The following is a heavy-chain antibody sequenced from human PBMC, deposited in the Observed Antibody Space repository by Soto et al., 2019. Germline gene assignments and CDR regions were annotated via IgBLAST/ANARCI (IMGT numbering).Heavy chain of an antibody. CDR2: IYYSGST. CDR1: GGSISSSSYY. J-gene: IGHJ6*03. CDR3: ARWASSSGWPDGEPTYYYYYMDV. Sequence: SETLSLTCTVSGGSISSSSYYWGWIRQPPGKGLEWIGSIYYSGSTYYNPSLKSRVTISVDTSKNQFSLKLSSVTAADTAVYYCARWASSSGWPDGEPTYYYYYMDVWGKGTTVTVSS. D-gene: IGHD6-19*01. V-gene: IGHV4-39*01.